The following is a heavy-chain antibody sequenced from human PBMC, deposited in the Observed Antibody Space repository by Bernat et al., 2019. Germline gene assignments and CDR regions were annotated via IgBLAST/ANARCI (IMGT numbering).Heavy chain of an antibody. CDR1: GFTFSSYG. V-gene: IGHV3-21*05. CDR3: ASARGEFRRYGSSLPEPYYYMDV. J-gene: IGHJ6*03. Sequence: EVQLVESGGGLVKPGGSLRLSCAASGFTFSSYGMNWVRQAPGRGLEWVSYISSSSSYIYYADSVKGRFTITRDNAKNSLYLQMNSLRAEDTAVYYCASARGEFRRYGSSLPEPYYYMDVWGKGTTVTVSS. D-gene: IGHD6-6*01. CDR2: ISSSSSYI.